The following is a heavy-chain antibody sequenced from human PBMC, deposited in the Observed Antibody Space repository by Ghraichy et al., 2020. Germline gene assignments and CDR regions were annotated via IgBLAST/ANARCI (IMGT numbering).Heavy chain of an antibody. CDR3: ARAYCSGGSCYGSNWFDP. D-gene: IGHD2-15*01. CDR2: IIPIFGTA. V-gene: IGHV1-69*13. J-gene: IGHJ5*02. Sequence: SVKVSCKASGGTFSSYAISWVRQAPGQGLEWMGGIIPIFGTANYAQKFQGRVTITADESTSTAYMELSSLRSEDTAVYYCARAYCSGGSCYGSNWFDPWGQGTLVTVSS. CDR1: GGTFSSYA.